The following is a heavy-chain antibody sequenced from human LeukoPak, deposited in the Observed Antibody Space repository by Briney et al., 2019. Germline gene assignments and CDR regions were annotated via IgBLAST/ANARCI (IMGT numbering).Heavy chain of an antibody. J-gene: IGHJ5*02. V-gene: IGHV3-33*06. CDR2: IWYDGSNK. Sequence: PGGSLRLSCAASGFTVSSNYMSWIRQAPGKGLEWVAVIWYDGSNKYYADSVKGRFTISRDNSKNTLYLQMNSLRAEDTAVYYCAKDQGFDPWGQGTLVTVSS. CDR1: GFTVSSNY. CDR3: AKDQGFDP.